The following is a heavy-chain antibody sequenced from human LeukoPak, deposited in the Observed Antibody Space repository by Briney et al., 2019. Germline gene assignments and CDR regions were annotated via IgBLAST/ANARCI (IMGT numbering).Heavy chain of an antibody. D-gene: IGHD3-22*01. CDR1: GGSISSYY. CDR3: ARSRDYYDSSGYYSRFDY. J-gene: IGHJ4*02. CDR2: IYYSGST. Sequence: PSETLSLTCTVSGGSISSYYWSWIRQPPGKGLEWIGYIYYSGSTNYNPYLKSRVTISVDTSKNQFSLKLSSVTAADTAVYYCARSRDYYDSSGYYSRFDYWGQGTLVTVSS. V-gene: IGHV4-59*01.